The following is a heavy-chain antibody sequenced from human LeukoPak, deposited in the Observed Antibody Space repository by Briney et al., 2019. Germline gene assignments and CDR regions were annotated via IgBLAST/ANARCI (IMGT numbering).Heavy chain of an antibody. J-gene: IGHJ6*03. CDR1: GFTFSDYS. CDR2: ISSSGSYL. D-gene: IGHD3-22*01. V-gene: IGHV3-21*01. Sequence: GGSLRLSCAASGFTFSDYSMNWVRQAPGKGLEWVSSISSSGSYLYYADSVKGRFTISRDNAKNSLYLQMNSLRAEDTAVYYCARTPHSSGYQYYYYYYMDVWGKGTTVTVSS. CDR3: ARTPHSSGYQYYYYYYMDV.